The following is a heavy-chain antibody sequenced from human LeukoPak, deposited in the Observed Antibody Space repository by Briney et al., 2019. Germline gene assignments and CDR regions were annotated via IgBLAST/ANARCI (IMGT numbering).Heavy chain of an antibody. CDR1: GFTFSSYG. Sequence: GRSLRLSCAASGFTFSSYGMHWVRQAPGKGLEWVAVISFDGSNKYYADSVKGRFTISRDNSKNTLYLQMNSLRVEDTAVYYCATWGMRGLTGYFDYWGQGTLITVSP. J-gene: IGHJ4*02. D-gene: IGHD2-8*01. V-gene: IGHV3-30*03. CDR3: ATWGMRGLTGYFDY. CDR2: ISFDGSNK.